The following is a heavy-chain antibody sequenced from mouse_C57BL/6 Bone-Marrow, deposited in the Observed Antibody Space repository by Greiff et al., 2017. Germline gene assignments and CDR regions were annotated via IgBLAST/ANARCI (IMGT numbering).Heavy chain of an antibody. J-gene: IGHJ1*03. CDR3: ARSPYGSSPYWYFDV. Sequence: VQLKQSGAELVKPGASVKLSCTASGFNIKDYYMHWVKQRTEQGLEWIGRIDPEDGETKYAPKFQGKATITADTSSNTAYLQLSSLTSEDTAVYFSARSPYGSSPYWYFDVWGTGTTVTVSS. D-gene: IGHD1-1*01. V-gene: IGHV14-2*01. CDR1: GFNIKDYY. CDR2: IDPEDGET.